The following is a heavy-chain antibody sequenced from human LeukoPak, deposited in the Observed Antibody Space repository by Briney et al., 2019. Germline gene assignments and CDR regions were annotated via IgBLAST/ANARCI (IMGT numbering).Heavy chain of an antibody. V-gene: IGHV4-59*01. CDR1: GGSISSYY. CDR3: ARDRGGSPLTSYYYYYGMDV. J-gene: IGHJ6*02. Sequence: SETLSLTCTVSGGSISSYYWSWIRQPPGKGLEGIGYIYYSGSTNYNPSLKSRVTISVDTSKNQFSLKLSSVTAADTAVYYCARDRGGSPLTSYYYYYGMDVWGQGTTVTVSS. D-gene: IGHD4-17*01. CDR2: IYYSGST.